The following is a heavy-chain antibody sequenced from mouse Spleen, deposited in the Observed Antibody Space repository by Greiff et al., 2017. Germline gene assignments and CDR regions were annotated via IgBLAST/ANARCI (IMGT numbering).Heavy chain of an antibody. V-gene: IGHV1-85*01. CDR2: IYPRDGST. CDR1: GYTFTSYD. J-gene: IGHJ4*01. CDR3: ARSDYYGSSYDAMDY. D-gene: IGHD1-1*01. Sequence: QVQLKESGPELVKPGASVKLSCKASGYTFTSYDIHWVKQRPGQGLEWIGWIYPRDGSTKYNEKFKGKATLTVETSSSTAYMELHSLTSEDSAVYFCARSDYYGSSYDAMDYWGQGTSVTVSS.